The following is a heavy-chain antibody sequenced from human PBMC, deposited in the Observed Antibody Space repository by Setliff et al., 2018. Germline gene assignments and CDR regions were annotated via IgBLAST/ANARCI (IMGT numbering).Heavy chain of an antibody. CDR1: GGSFSGYY. CDR2: INHSGST. J-gene: IGHJ6*03. CDR3: ARDFSSSRYGSYYYYYYMDV. Sequence: SETLSLTCAVYGGSFSGYYWSWIRQPPGKRLEWIGEINHSGSTNYNPSLKSRVTISVDTSKNQFSLKLSSVTAADTAVYYCARDFSSSRYGSYYYYYYMDVWGKGTTVTVSS. D-gene: IGHD6-13*01. V-gene: IGHV4-34*01.